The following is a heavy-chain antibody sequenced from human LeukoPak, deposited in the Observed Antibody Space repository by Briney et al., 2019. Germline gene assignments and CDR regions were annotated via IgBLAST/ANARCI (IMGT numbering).Heavy chain of an antibody. Sequence: GGSLRLSCAASGFTFSTYWMTWVRQAPGKGPEWVANIKEGGSATYYVDSVKGRFTISRDNAEKSLYLQMNSLRAEDTAVYYCARDSPGYLAYDSWGQGTLVTVSS. CDR3: ARDSPGYLAYDS. CDR1: GFTFSTYW. V-gene: IGHV3-7*04. J-gene: IGHJ4*02. CDR2: IKEGGSAT. D-gene: IGHD1-1*01.